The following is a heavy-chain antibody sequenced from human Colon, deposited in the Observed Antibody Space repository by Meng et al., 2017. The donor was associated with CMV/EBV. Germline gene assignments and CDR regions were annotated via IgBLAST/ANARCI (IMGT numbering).Heavy chain of an antibody. CDR1: GYTLTGYL. CDR3: GTFGGDFDY. CDR2: INPYSGDT. D-gene: IGHD3-3*01. V-gene: IGHV1-2*02. Sequence: QVHLMQSGAEMRDPWASVKVSCKASGYTLTGYLIHWVRQAPGQGLEWMGWINPYSGDTIYAQKFEVGVTMTRDASITTAYLELSSLKSDDTAVYYCGTFGGDFDYWGQGTLVTVSS. J-gene: IGHJ4*02.